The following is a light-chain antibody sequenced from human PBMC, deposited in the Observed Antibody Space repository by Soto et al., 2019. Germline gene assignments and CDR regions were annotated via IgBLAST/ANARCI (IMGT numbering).Light chain of an antibody. Sequence: DIQMTQSPSTLSASVGDRVTITCRASQSISNWLAWYQQKPGKAPKLLIYKTSNLDSGVPSRFSGSGSGTEYSLTISSLQPDDFATEYCQQYQSFSLTFGGGTRVEVK. J-gene: IGKJ4*01. CDR1: QSISNW. CDR2: KTS. V-gene: IGKV1-5*03. CDR3: QQYQSFSLT.